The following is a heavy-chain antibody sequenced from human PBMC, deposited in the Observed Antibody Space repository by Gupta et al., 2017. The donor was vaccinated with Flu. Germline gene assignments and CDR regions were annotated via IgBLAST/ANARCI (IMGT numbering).Heavy chain of an antibody. CDR1: GFTFDDYA. V-gene: IGHV3-9*01. D-gene: IGHD3-16*01. Sequence: EVQLVESGGGLVQPGRSLRLSCAASGFTFDDYAMHWVRQAPGKGLEWGSGISWNSGSIGYADSVKGRFTISRDNAKNSLYLQMNSLRAEDTALYYCAKGPLKGLWYWYFDLWGRGTLVTVSS. CDR2: ISWNSGSI. CDR3: AKGPLKGLWYWYFDL. J-gene: IGHJ2*01.